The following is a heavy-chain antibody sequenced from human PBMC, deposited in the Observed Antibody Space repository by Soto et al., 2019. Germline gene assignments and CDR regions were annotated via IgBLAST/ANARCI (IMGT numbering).Heavy chain of an antibody. CDR1: GFMFSGFD. J-gene: IGHJ4*01. V-gene: IGHV3-11*01. CDR3: ARDYSNSGFDY. CDR2: MSSSGSDI. D-gene: IGHD4-4*01. Sequence: GGSLRLSCAASGFMFSGFDMAWIRQAPGEGLEWVSKMSSSGSDISYSDSVKGRYTISRDNAKNSLYLQMNSLRAEDTAVYYCARDYSNSGFDYWGQGTLVTVSS.